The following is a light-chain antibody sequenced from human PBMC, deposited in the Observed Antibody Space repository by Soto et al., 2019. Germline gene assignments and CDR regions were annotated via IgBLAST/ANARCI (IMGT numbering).Light chain of an antibody. CDR3: QQRSNWPRT. Sequence: EIVLTQSPATLSLSPGERATLSCRASQSVSSYLAWYQQKPGQAPRLLIYDASNRATGIPARFSGSGSGTDFTLTTSSLEPEDFAVYYCQQRSNWPRTFAQGTKWIS. CDR2: DAS. V-gene: IGKV3-11*01. J-gene: IGKJ1*01. CDR1: QSVSSY.